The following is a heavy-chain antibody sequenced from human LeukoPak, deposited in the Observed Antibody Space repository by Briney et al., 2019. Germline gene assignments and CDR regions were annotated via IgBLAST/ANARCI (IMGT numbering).Heavy chain of an antibody. J-gene: IGHJ4*02. CDR2: KNQDGSGK. D-gene: IGHD2-2*01. Sequence: GGSLRLSCAASGFTLRRYWMSWVRQASGKGLEGVANKNQDGSGKTNMNSVKGRFTISRENAKNSLYLQMNSLRAEDTAVYYCARAYQTDYWGQGTLVTVSS. V-gene: IGHV3-7*05. CDR3: ARAYQTDY. CDR1: GFTLRRYW.